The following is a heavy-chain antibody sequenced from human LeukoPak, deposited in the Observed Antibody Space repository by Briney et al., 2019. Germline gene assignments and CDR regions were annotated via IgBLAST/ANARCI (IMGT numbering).Heavy chain of an antibody. J-gene: IGHJ6*02. Sequence: ASVKVSCKASGYTFTSYAMNWVRRAPGQGLEWMGRINTNTGNPTYAQGFTGRFVFSLDTSVSTAYLQISSLKAEDTAVYYCARGTRGPYYYGMDVWGQGTTVTVSS. CDR2: INTNTGNP. CDR1: GYTFTSYA. CDR3: ARGTRGPYYYGMDV. D-gene: IGHD2-15*01. V-gene: IGHV7-4-1*02.